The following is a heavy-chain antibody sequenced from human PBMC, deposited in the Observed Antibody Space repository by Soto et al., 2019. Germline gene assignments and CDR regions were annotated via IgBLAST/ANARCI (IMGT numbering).Heavy chain of an antibody. D-gene: IGHD3-16*02. J-gene: IGHJ4*02. V-gene: IGHV1-58*02. CDR1: GFTFTSSA. CDR2: IVVGSGNT. CDR3: AAGVGSRRGTYYDYIWGSYRYYFDY. Sequence: ASVKVSCKASGFTFTSSAMQWVRQARGQRLEWIGWIVVGSGNTNYAQKFQERVTITRDMSTSTAYMELSSLRSEDTAVYYCAAGVGSRRGTYYDYIWGSYRYYFDYWGQGTLVTVSS.